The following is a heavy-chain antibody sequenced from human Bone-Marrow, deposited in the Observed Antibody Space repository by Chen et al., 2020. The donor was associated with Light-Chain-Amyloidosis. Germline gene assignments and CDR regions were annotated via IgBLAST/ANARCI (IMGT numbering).Heavy chain of an antibody. CDR2: IYPDDSDA. J-gene: IGHJ4*02. CDR1: GHTFPNYW. V-gene: IGHV5-51*01. Sequence: EVQLAQSGPEVKKPGESLKISCKGSGHTFPNYWIGWVRQMPGKGLEWMGVIYPDDSDARYSPSFEGQVTISADKSITTAYLQWRSLKASDTAMYYCARRRDGYNFDYWGQGTLVTVSS. CDR3: ARRRDGYNFDY. D-gene: IGHD5-12*01.